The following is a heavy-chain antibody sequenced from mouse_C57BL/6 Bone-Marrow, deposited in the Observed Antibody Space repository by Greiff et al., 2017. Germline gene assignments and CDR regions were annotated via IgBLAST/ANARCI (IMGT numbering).Heavy chain of an antibody. CDR2: IDPEDGDT. CDR1: GFNIKDDY. V-gene: IGHV14-4*01. Sequence: VQLQQSGAELVRPGASVKLSCTASGFNIKDDYMHWVKQRPEQGLEWIGWIDPEDGDTEYAHKFQGKATIAADTSSNTSYLQLSSLTSEHTAVYYCTTIRFTKVVADYWGQGTTLTVSS. J-gene: IGHJ2*01. CDR3: TTIRFTKVVADY. D-gene: IGHD1-1*02.